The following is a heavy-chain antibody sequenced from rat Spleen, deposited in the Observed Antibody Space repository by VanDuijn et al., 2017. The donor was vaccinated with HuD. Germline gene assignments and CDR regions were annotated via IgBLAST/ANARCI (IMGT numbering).Heavy chain of an antibody. J-gene: IGHJ2*01. CDR1: GFIFSNYG. V-gene: IGHV5-29*01. CDR3: ARHGLGEDY. D-gene: IGHD5-1*01. CDR2: ISYDGSST. Sequence: EVQLVESGGGLVQPGRSLKLSCAASGFIFSNYGMAWVRQAPTKGLEWVATISYDGSSTYYRDSVKGRFTISRDNAKSTLYLQMDSLRSEDTATYYCARHGLGEDYWGQGVMVTVSS.